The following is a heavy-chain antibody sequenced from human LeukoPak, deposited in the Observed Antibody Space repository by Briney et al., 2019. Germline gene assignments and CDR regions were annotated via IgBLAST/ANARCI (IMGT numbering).Heavy chain of an antibody. J-gene: IGHJ4*02. CDR2: TYYRSKWYN. CDR3: AGGTHYYDFWSGLFHFDY. CDR1: GDSVSSNSAA. Sequence: SQTLSLTCAISGDSVSSNSAAWNWIRQSPSIGLEWLGRTYYRSKWYNDYAVSVKSRITINPDTSKNQFSLQLNSVTPEDTAVYYCAGGTHYYDFWSGLFHFDYWGQGTLVSVSS. D-gene: IGHD3-3*01. V-gene: IGHV6-1*01.